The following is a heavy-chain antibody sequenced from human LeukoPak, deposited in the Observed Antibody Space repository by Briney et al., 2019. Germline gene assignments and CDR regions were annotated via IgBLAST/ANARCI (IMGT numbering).Heavy chain of an antibody. D-gene: IGHD2-2*01. V-gene: IGHV5-51*01. J-gene: IGHJ4*02. CDR3: ASLGAALYTSSDY. CDR2: IYPGDSDT. Sequence: GESLKICCKGGGYSCTSYWIGWVRQMPGEGLEWMGIIYPGDSDTRYSPSFRGQVTISADKSISTAYLQCGSLEASDTAIYYCASLGAALYTSSDYWGQGTLVTVSS. CDR1: GYSCTSYW.